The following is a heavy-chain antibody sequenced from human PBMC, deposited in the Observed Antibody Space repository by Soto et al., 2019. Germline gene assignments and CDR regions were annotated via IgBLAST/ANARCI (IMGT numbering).Heavy chain of an antibody. J-gene: IGHJ4*02. CDR2: ISAYNGNT. Sequence: GASVKVSCKASGYTFTSYGISWVRQAPGQGLEWMGWISAYNGNTNYVQKFQGRVTMTTDTSTSTAYMELRSLRSDDTAVYYCARHVPLSVVVAATPVDYWGQGTLVTVSS. CDR1: GYTFTSYG. V-gene: IGHV1-18*01. CDR3: ARHVPLSVVVAATPVDY. D-gene: IGHD2-15*01.